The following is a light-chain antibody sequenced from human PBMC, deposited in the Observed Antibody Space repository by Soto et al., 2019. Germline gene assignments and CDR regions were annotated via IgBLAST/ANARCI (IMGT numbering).Light chain of an antibody. CDR3: QQYSSSRT. CDR2: GAA. V-gene: IGKV3-15*01. Sequence: EIVMTQSPATLSVSPGERVTLSCRASQSVFSSLAWYQQKPGQAPRLLIYGAATRATGIPARFSGSGSGTDFTLTISSLQSEYFAVYYCQQYSSSRTFGQGTNVEIK. J-gene: IGKJ1*01. CDR1: QSVFSS.